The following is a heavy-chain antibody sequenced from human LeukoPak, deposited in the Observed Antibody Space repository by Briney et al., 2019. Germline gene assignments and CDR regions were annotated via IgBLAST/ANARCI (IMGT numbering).Heavy chain of an antibody. CDR2: IYYSGST. J-gene: IGHJ4*02. V-gene: IGHV4-31*03. CDR3: ARQVFWSGYSFDY. Sequence: SETLSLTCTVSGGSISSGAYYWSWIRQHPGKGLEWIGYIYYSGSTYYNPSLKSRVTISVDTSKNQFSLKLSSVTAADTAVYYCARQVFWSGYSFDYWGQGTLVTVSS. CDR1: GGSISSGAYY. D-gene: IGHD3-3*01.